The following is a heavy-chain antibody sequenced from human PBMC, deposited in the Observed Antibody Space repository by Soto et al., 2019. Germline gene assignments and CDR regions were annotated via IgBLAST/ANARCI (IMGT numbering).Heavy chain of an antibody. D-gene: IGHD5-18*01. CDR1: GGSISSYY. V-gene: IGHV4-59*12. Sequence: TSETLSLTCTVSGGSISSYYWSWIRQPPGKGLEWIGYIYYSGSTNYNPSLKSRVTISVDTSKNQFSLKLSSVTAADTAVYYCARGKRGYSYGGPWGQGTLVTVSS. J-gene: IGHJ5*02. CDR3: ARGKRGYSYGGP. CDR2: IYYSGST.